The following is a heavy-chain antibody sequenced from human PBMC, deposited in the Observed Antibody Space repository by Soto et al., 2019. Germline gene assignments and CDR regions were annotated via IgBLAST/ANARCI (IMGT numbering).Heavy chain of an antibody. V-gene: IGHV1-24*01. CDR3: ATVFSSSWYYFDY. J-gene: IGHJ4*02. Sequence: ASVKVSCKISGYTLTELSMHWVRQTPGKGLEWMGGFDPEDGETIYAQKFQGRVTMTEDTSTDTAYMELSSLRSEDTAVYYCATVFSSSWYYFDYWGQGTLVTVSS. CDR1: GYTLTELS. D-gene: IGHD6-13*01. CDR2: FDPEDGET.